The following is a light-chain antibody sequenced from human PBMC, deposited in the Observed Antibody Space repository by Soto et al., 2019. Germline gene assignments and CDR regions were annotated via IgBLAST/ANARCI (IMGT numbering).Light chain of an antibody. CDR2: DVS. Sequence: EIVMTQSPATLSVSPGESATLSCRAGQGVTTNFAWYQQKSGQSPRLLIYDVSIRATGVTVRFSATGSETDFTLTISGLQSEDSAVYFCQPYNNWPFSFGQGTRLEIK. CDR3: QPYNNWPFS. CDR1: QGVTTN. V-gene: IGKV3-15*01. J-gene: IGKJ5*01.